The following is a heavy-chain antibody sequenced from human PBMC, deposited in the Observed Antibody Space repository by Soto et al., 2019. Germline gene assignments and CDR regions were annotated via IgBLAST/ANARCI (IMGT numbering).Heavy chain of an antibody. CDR2: TYYSGSS. V-gene: IGHV4-39*01. J-gene: IGHJ4*02. CDR1: GGSISGNSYF. CDR3: ARHRVGDTAMAPIDY. Sequence: QLQLQESGPGLVKPSETLSLTCTVSGGSISGNSYFWGWIRQPPGKGLEFIGSTYYSGSSYYNPSHKSRVTISVDTSKNQFSLKLRSVTAADTAVYYCARHRVGDTAMAPIDYCGQGTLVTVSS. D-gene: IGHD5-18*01.